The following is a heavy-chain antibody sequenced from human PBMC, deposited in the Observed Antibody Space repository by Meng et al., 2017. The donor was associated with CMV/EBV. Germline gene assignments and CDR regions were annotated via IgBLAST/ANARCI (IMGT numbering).Heavy chain of an antibody. CDR3: ATLYSGSYYYYYYYYCMDG. CDR2: INHSGST. J-gene: IGHJ6*02. Sequence: GSLRLSCAVYGGSFSGYYWSWIRQPPGKGLEWIGEINHSGSTDYNPSLKSRVTISVDTSKNQFSLKLSSVTAADTAVYYCATLYSGSYYYYYYYYCMDGWGQGTTVTVSS. CDR1: GGSFSGYY. D-gene: IGHD3-10*01. V-gene: IGHV4-34*01.